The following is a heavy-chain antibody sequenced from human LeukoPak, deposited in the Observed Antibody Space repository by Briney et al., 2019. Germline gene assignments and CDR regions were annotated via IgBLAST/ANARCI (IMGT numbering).Heavy chain of an antibody. CDR2: ISGSGGST. CDR3: AKDPDSGSLAYFDY. J-gene: IGHJ4*02. CDR1: GFTFSSYA. Sequence: GRSLRLSCAASGFTFSSYAMSWVRQAPGKGLEWVSAISGSGGSTYYADSVKGRFTISRDNSKNTLYLQMNSLRAEDTAVYYCAKDPDSGSLAYFDYWGQGTLVTVSS. V-gene: IGHV3-23*01. D-gene: IGHD1-26*01.